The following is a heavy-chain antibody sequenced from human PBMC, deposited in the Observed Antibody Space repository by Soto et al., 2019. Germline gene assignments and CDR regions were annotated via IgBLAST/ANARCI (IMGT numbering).Heavy chain of an antibody. CDR3: AREGSYSAYNFAHGIQLWSFDF. V-gene: IGHV4-4*07. CDR2: IFSSGST. J-gene: IGHJ4*02. Sequence: SETLSLTCTVSGGSINTFYWRWVRQPAGKGLEWIGRIFSSGSTSFNPSLESRVAMSVDTSKNHFSLNLSSVTAADMAVYYCAREGSYSAYNFAHGIQLWSFDFWGQGALVTVSS. D-gene: IGHD5-12*01. CDR1: GGSINTFY.